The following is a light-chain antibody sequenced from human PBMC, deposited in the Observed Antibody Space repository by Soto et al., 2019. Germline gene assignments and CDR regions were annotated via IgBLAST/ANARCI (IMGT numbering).Light chain of an antibody. CDR2: DAS. CDR3: QQHSNWPRIT. CDR1: QSVSSY. J-gene: IGKJ5*01. Sequence: EIVLTQSPATLSLSPGERATLSCRASQSVSSYLAWYQQKPGQAPRLLIYDASNRATGIPARFSGSGSGTDFTLTISSLEPEDFAVYYCQQHSNWPRITFGQGTRLEIK. V-gene: IGKV3-11*01.